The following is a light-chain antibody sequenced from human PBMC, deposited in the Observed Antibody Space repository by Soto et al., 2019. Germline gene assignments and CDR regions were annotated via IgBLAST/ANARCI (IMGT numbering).Light chain of an antibody. CDR3: GSYTSSSTLV. CDR2: EVS. CDR1: SSDVGGYNY. J-gene: IGLJ1*01. V-gene: IGLV2-14*01. Sequence: QSALTQPASVSGSPGQSITLSCTGTSSDVGGYNYVSWYQQHPGQAPKLMIYEVSNRPSGVSNRFSGSKSGTTASLTISGLQAEDEADYYCGSYTSSSTLVFGTGTKVTVL.